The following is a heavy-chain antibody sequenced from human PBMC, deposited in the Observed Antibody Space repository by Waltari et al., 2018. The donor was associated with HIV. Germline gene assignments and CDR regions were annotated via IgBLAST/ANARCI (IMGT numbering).Heavy chain of an antibody. CDR2: TTHSGNT. V-gene: IGHV4-34*01. D-gene: IGHD2-15*01. J-gene: IGHJ4*02. Sequence: QVQLHQWGAELLKPSETLSLTCAVYGGSFSDYYWNWIRQSPGKGLEWIGETTHSGNTNYSPSLKSRVTTSIDTSKNQFSLNLTSVTAADTAVYYCARGRVYCSYGSCYSGMFDYWGLGNLVTVSS. CDR3: ARGRVYCSYGSCYSGMFDY. CDR1: GGSFSDYY.